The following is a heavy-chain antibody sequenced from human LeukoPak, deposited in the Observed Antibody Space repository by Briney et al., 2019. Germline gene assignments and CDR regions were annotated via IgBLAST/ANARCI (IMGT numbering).Heavy chain of an antibody. CDR1: GFTFSSYG. Sequence: GGSLRLSCAASGFTFSSYGMHWVRQAPGKGLEWVAVIWYDGSNKYYADSVKGRFTISRDNSKNTLYLQMNSLRAEDTAVYYCAREGGVTIFGVVSSWFDPWGQGTLVTVSS. J-gene: IGHJ5*02. CDR2: IWYDGSNK. CDR3: AREGGVTIFGVVSSWFDP. D-gene: IGHD3-3*01. V-gene: IGHV3-33*01.